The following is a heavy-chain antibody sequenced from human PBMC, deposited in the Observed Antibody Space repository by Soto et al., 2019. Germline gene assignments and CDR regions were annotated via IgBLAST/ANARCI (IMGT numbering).Heavy chain of an antibody. D-gene: IGHD2-15*01. CDR2: INHSGST. CDR1: GGSFSGYY. V-gene: IGHV4-34*01. J-gene: IGHJ4*02. CDR3: AREGYCSGGSCYSRTLDY. Sequence: SETLSLTCAVYGGSFSGYYWSWIRQPPGKGLEWIGEINHSGSTNYNPSLKSRVTISVDTSKNQFSLKLSSVTAADTALYYCAREGYCSGGSCYSRTLDYWGQGTLVTVSS.